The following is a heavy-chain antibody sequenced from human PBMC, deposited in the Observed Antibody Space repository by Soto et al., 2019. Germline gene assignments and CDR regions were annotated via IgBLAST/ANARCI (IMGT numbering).Heavy chain of an antibody. V-gene: IGHV3-23*01. J-gene: IGHJ2*01. CDR2: MDGGSTNT. Sequence: GGSLRLSCAASGFTISNSAMAWVRQAPGQGLEWVSAMDGGSTNTHYADSVQGRFTISRDSSKNSLFLQMDSLRADDTALYYCARDIWGYSFDLWGRGTLVTVSS. CDR1: GFTISNSA. CDR3: ARDIWGYSFDL. D-gene: IGHD3-16*01.